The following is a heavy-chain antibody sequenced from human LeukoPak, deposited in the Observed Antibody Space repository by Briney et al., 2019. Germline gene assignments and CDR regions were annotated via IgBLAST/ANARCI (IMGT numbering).Heavy chain of an antibody. V-gene: IGHV4-59*08. D-gene: IGHD1-26*01. CDR1: GGSISSYY. J-gene: IGHJ3*02. Sequence: PSETLSLTCTVSGGSISSYYWSWIRQPPGKGLEWIGYIYYSGSTNYNPSLKSRVTISVDTSKNQFSLKLSSVTAADTAVYYCATSPSVNTYYGAFDMWGQGTMVTVSS. CDR2: IYYSGST. CDR3: ATSPSVNTYYGAFDM.